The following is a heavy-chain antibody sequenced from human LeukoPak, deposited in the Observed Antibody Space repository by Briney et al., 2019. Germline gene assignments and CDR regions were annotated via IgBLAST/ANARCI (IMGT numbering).Heavy chain of an antibody. V-gene: IGHV3-23*01. Sequence: PGGSLRLSCAASEFDFSSHAMTWVRQAPGKGLEWVSAISISGSKTYYADSVKGRFTISRDNAKKTLYLQMNSLRAEDTAVYYCVRDGDYDAFDIWGQGTMVTVSS. J-gene: IGHJ3*02. D-gene: IGHD4-17*01. CDR3: VRDGDYDAFDI. CDR1: EFDFSSHA. CDR2: ISISGSKT.